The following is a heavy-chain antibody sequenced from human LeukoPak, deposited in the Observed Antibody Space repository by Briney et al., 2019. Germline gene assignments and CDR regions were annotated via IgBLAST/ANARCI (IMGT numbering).Heavy chain of an antibody. CDR2: IYTSGST. CDR3: ARGFQTTRGDDAFDI. J-gene: IGHJ3*02. Sequence: SETLSLTCTVSGGSISSYYWSWIRQPAGKGLEWIGRIYTSGSTNYNPSLKSRVTMSVDTSKNQFSLKLSSVTAADTAVYYCARGFQTTRGDDAFDIWGQGTMVTVSS. CDR1: GGSISSYY. V-gene: IGHV4-4*07. D-gene: IGHD3-16*01.